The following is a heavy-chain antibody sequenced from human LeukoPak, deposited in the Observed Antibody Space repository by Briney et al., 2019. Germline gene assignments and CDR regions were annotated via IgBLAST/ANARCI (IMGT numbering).Heavy chain of an antibody. J-gene: IGHJ4*02. CDR1: GGSVSSGSYY. CDR3: ASIGASGWYDIDY. Sequence: KPSETLSLTCTVSGGSVSSGSYYWSWIRQPPGKGLEWIGYIYYSGSTNYNPSLKSRVTISVDTSKNQFSLKLSSVTAADTAVYYCASIGASGWYDIDYWGQGTLVTVSS. V-gene: IGHV4-61*01. CDR2: IYYSGST. D-gene: IGHD6-19*01.